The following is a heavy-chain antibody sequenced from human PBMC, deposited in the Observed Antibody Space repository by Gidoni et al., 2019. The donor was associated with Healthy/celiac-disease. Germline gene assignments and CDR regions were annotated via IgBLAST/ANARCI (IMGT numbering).Heavy chain of an antibody. CDR1: GFTFSDYT. D-gene: IGHD3-16*01. CDR3: ARDPTAGGY. V-gene: IGHV3-11*01. CDR2: MRSGGSTI. J-gene: IGHJ4*02. Sequence: QVQLVESGGGVVKPGGSLLLSCAASGFTFSDYTMSWIRQAPGKGREWVSYMRSGGSTIYDADSGKGRFTICRDNAKNSRYLQMNSLRAEDTAVYYCARDPTAGGYWGQGTLVTVSS.